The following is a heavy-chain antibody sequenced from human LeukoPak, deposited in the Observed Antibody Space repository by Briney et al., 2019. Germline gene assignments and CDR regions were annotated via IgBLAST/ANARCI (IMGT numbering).Heavy chain of an antibody. CDR1: GYTFTIYA. Sequence: ASVKVSFKASGYTFTIYAMHWVRQAPGQRLERMGWINAGNGNTKYSQKFQGRVTITRDTSASTAYMELSGLRSEDTAVYYCARDLRAFDIWGQGTMVTVSS. J-gene: IGHJ3*02. CDR3: ARDLRAFDI. CDR2: INAGNGNT. V-gene: IGHV1-3*01. D-gene: IGHD4-17*01.